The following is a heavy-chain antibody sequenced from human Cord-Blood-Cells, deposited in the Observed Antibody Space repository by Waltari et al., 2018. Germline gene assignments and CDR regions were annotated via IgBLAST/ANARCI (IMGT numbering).Heavy chain of an antibody. CDR3: ANYGSGSYDAFDI. CDR2: IYYSGGT. J-gene: IGHJ3*02. D-gene: IGHD3-10*01. Sequence: QLQLQESGPGLVKPSETLSLTCTVSGGSISSSSYYWGWIRQPPGKGLEWIGSIYYSGGTYCDPSLKGRVTISVDTSKNQFSLKLSSVTAADTAVYYCANYGSGSYDAFDIWGQGTMVTVSS. V-gene: IGHV4-39*01. CDR1: GGSISSSSYY.